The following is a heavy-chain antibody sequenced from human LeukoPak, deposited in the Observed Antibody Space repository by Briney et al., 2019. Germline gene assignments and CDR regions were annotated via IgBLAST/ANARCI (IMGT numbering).Heavy chain of an antibody. J-gene: IGHJ4*02. V-gene: IGHV4-4*02. CDR2: VHLDGRT. CDR3: AREGGFYRPPDY. CDR1: GGAVSSTNW. Sequence: SETLSLTCGVSGGAVSSTNWWTWIRQPPGKGLEWFGEVHLDGRTNFNPSLKRRLTMSVDRSENHVSLKLTSVTAEDTAVYYCAREGGFYRPPDYWGQGTLVTVSS. D-gene: IGHD6-25*01.